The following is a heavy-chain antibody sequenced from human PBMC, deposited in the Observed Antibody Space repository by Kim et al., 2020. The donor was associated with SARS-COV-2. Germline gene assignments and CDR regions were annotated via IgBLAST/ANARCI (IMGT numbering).Heavy chain of an antibody. CDR1: GGTFSSYA. J-gene: IGHJ6*02. CDR2: IIPIFGTA. D-gene: IGHD3-22*01. V-gene: IGHV1-69*13. Sequence: SVKVSYKASGGTFSSYAISWVRQAPGQGLEWMGGIIPIFGTANYAQKFQGRVTITADESTSTAYMELSSLRSEDTAVYYCAREYHYYDSSGYRESYYYYVMDVLGQGTTVTVSS. CDR3: AREYHYYDSSGYRESYYYYVMDV.